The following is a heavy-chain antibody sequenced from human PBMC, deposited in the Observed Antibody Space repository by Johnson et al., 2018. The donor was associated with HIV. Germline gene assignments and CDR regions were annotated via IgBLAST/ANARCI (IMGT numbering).Heavy chain of an antibody. Sequence: VQLVESGGGLVQPGGSLRLSCAASGFTVSTNYMGWVRRAPGQGLEWVSVIHSGDTTYYADSVKGRFTISRDNSKNTLYLQMNSLRVEDTAVYYCARLGANSLGGAFDIWGQGTMVTVSS. CDR3: ARLGANSLGGAFDI. J-gene: IGHJ3*02. D-gene: IGHD4-23*01. CDR2: IHSGDTT. V-gene: IGHV3-66*02. CDR1: GFTVSTNY.